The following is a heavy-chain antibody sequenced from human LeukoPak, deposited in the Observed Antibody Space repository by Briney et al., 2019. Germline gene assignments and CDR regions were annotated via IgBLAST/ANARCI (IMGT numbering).Heavy chain of an antibody. V-gene: IGHV4-59*11. D-gene: IGHD4-17*01. CDR2: IYYSGST. J-gene: IGHJ3*02. Sequence: SETLSLTCTVSGGSISSHYWSWIRQPPGKGLEWIGYIYYSGSTNYNPSLKSRVTISVDTSKNQFSLKLSSVTAADTAVYYCARDPTTVTKGFDIWGQGTMTVSS. CDR1: GGSISSHY. CDR3: ARDPTTVTKGFDI.